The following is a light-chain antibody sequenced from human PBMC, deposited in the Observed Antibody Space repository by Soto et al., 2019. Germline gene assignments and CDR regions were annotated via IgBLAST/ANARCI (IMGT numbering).Light chain of an antibody. V-gene: IGKV2-28*01. CDR2: LAS. CDR3: MRAIQTPFM. J-gene: IGKJ3*01. CDR1: QSIRNGDGDDS. Sequence: EIVMTQSPLYLPVTPGEPASISCRSSQSIRNGDGDDSLDCYLQNPVQSPQLLIYLASTRASGVPDRFRGSGTGTEVTLTISRLEADDVGIYCCMRAIQTPFMLGPGTAEDVK.